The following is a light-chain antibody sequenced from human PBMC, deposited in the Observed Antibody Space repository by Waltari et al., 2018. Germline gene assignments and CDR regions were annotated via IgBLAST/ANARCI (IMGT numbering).Light chain of an antibody. CDR1: QSVSRA. Sequence: EIVLTHAQGTLSLSPGERANLSCRASQSVSRALAWYQQKPGQAPRLLIYGASTTATGVPDRFSGSGSGTDFSLTISSLDPEDFAVYYCQHYVKLPVTYGQGTKVEI. CDR2: GAS. CDR3: QHYVKLPVT. V-gene: IGKV3-20*01. J-gene: IGKJ1*01.